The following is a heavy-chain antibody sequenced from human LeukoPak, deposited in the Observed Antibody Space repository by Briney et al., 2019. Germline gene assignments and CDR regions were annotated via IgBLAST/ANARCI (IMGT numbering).Heavy chain of an antibody. Sequence: GGSLRLSCAASGFTFSSYAMHWVRQAPGKGLEWVANIKQDGSEKYYVDSVKGRFTISRDNAKNSLYLQMNSLRAEDTAVYYCARDWAQYFQHWGQGTLVTVSS. J-gene: IGHJ1*01. CDR2: IKQDGSEK. CDR3: ARDWAQYFQH. V-gene: IGHV3-7*01. D-gene: IGHD3-16*01. CDR1: GFTFSSYA.